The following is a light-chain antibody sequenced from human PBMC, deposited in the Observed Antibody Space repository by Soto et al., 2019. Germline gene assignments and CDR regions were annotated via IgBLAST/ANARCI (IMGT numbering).Light chain of an antibody. V-gene: IGKV1-13*02. CDR2: DAS. CDR1: QGISSA. CDR3: QQFNSFPRT. J-gene: IGKJ2*01. Sequence: AIQLTQSPSSLSASVGDRVTITCRASQGISSALAWYQQKPGKAPKLLIYDASSLESGVPSRFSGSGSGTDFTLTISSLQPEDFATYSCQQFNSFPRTFGQGTKLEIK.